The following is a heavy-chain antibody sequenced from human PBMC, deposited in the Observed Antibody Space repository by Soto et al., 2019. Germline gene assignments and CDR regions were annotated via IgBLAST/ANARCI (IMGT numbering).Heavy chain of an antibody. J-gene: IGHJ4*02. CDR2: IWYDGSNK. CDR3: ARDWRYDSTGVDY. D-gene: IGHD3-22*01. CDR1: GFTFSSYG. Sequence: QVQLVESGGGVVQPGRSLRLSCAASGFTFSSYGMHWVRQAPGKGLEWVAVIWYDGSNKYYADSVKGRFTISRDNSKNTLYLQMNSLGAEDTAVYYCARDWRYDSTGVDYWGQGTLVTVSS. V-gene: IGHV3-33*01.